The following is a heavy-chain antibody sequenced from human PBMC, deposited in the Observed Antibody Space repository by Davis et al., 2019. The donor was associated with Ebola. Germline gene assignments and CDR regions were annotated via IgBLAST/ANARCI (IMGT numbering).Heavy chain of an antibody. CDR1: GFTVSGAW. CDR2: IKEDGSEK. Sequence: PGGSLRLSCAASGFTVSGAWMNWVRQAPGKGLEWVANIKEDGSEKYYVDSVKGRFTISRDNAKNSLYLQMNSLRVEDTAMYYCAREMRGTADSHWGQGTLVTVSS. V-gene: IGHV3-7*01. J-gene: IGHJ4*02. CDR3: AREMRGTADSH. D-gene: IGHD1/OR15-1a*01.